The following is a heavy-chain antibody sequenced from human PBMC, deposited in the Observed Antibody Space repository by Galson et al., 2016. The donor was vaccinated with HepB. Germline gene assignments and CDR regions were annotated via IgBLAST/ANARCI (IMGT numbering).Heavy chain of an antibody. D-gene: IGHD3-10*01. CDR3: ARGPLWFGDIDS. V-gene: IGHV4-59*01. Sequence: ETLSLTCTVSGSSISSYFWSWIRQPPGKGLEWIGYIFDTGSTKYNPSLERRVTISVDTSKKQFSLKLNSVTAVDTAVYYCARGPLWFGDIDSWGQGTLVTVSP. CDR1: GSSISSYF. CDR2: IFDTGST. J-gene: IGHJ4*02.